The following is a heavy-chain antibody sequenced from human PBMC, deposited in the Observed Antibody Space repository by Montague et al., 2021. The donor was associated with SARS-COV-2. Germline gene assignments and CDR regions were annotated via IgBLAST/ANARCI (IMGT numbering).Heavy chain of an antibody. V-gene: IGHV4-39*02. CDR2: LSSSGST. CDR3: ARPGSVSGWFYFDD. CDR1: GESIDRDTYY. Sequence: SETLSLTCTVSGESIDRDTYYWGWIRQSPGKGLEWIGSLSSSGSTYYNPSLRSRVTISMDTSKNHFSLKVNSVTATDTAVYFCARPGSVSGWFYFDDWGQGTPVTVSS. D-gene: IGHD6-19*01. J-gene: IGHJ4*02.